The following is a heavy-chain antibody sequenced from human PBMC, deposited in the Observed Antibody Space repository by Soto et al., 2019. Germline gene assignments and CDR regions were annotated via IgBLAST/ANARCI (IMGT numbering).Heavy chain of an antibody. CDR1: GGSISSGGYS. J-gene: IGHJ3*02. CDR3: ARNYYDSSGYYYDAFDI. CDR2: IYHSGST. Sequence: QLQLQESGSGLVKPSQTLSLTCAVSGGSISSGGYSWSWIRQPPGKGLEWIGYIYHSGSTYYNPSRKSRVTISVDRSKNQVSLKLSSVTAADTAVYYCARNYYDSSGYYYDAFDIWGQGTMVTVSS. D-gene: IGHD3-22*01. V-gene: IGHV4-30-2*01.